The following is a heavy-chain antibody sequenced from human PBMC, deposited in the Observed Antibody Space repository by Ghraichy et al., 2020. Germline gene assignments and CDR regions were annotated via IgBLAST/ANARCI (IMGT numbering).Heavy chain of an antibody. CDR1: GFTFSDSY. CDR3: ARGRNYFDY. J-gene: IGHJ4*02. CDR2: ISSTSNTI. V-gene: IGHV3-11*04. Sequence: GGSLRLSCAASGFTFSDSYMTWIRQAPGKGLEWISYISSTSNTIHYADSVEGRFTISRDNAKNSLYLQMNSLRVEDTAVYYCARGRNYFDYWGQGTLVTVSS.